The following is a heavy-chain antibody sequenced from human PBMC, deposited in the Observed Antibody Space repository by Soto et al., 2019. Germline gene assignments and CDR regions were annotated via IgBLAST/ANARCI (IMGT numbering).Heavy chain of an antibody. V-gene: IGHV1-18*01. CDR1: GYIFTSYR. J-gene: IGHJ3*01. D-gene: IGHD3-22*01. CDR2: ITADNGNT. CDR3: ARAFFYQGSDSRGYSFDAFDF. Sequence: QVRLVQSGAEVKKPGASVKVSCKSSGYIFTSYRINWVRQAPGQGPEWLGWITADNGNTDYPQKLQGRVTMTTDTSTSTAYLELRSLTSDDTAVYYCARAFFYQGSDSRGYSFDAFDFWGPGTLVTVSS.